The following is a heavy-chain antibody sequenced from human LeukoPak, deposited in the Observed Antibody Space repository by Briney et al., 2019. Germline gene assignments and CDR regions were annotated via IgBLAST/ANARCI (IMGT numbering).Heavy chain of an antibody. CDR1: GFTFSSYW. Sequence: PGGSLRLSCAASGFTFSSYWMSWVRQAPGKGLEWVANIKQDGSEKYYVDSVKGRFTISRDSAKNSLYLQMNSLRAEDTAVYYCARDPWELPFDYWGQGTLVTVSS. D-gene: IGHD1-26*01. CDR2: IKQDGSEK. J-gene: IGHJ4*02. CDR3: ARDPWELPFDY. V-gene: IGHV3-7*01.